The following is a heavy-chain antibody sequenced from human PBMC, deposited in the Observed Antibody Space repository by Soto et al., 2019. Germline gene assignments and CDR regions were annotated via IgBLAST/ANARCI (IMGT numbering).Heavy chain of an antibody. Sequence: GGSLRLSCAASGFTFSSYVMSWVRQAPGKGLEWVSAISGSGGSTYYADSVKGRFTISRDNSKNTLYLQMNSLRAEDTAVYYCAKSDYGDYVFYFDYWGQGTLVTVSS. CDR3: AKSDYGDYVFYFDY. CDR1: GFTFSSYV. J-gene: IGHJ4*02. CDR2: ISGSGGST. D-gene: IGHD4-17*01. V-gene: IGHV3-23*01.